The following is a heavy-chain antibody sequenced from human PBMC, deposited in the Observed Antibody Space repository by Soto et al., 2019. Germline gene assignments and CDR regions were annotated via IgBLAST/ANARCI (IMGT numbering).Heavy chain of an antibody. J-gene: IGHJ4*02. CDR1: GFTFSTHW. CDR2: IKEDGSES. CDR3: AKDVR. V-gene: IGHV3-7*05. Sequence: EVQLVESGGDLVQPGGSLRLSCAASGFTFSTHWMSWVRQAPGKGLEWVANIKEDGSESYYADSVKGRFTISRDNAKNSLYLQMNGLRVEDTALYYCAKDVRWGQGTLVTASS.